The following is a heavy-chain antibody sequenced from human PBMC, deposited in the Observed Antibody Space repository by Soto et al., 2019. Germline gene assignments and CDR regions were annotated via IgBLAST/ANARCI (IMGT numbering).Heavy chain of an antibody. CDR3: ARALYYYDSSGYGP. CDR1: GGSFSGYY. V-gene: IGHV4-34*01. D-gene: IGHD3-22*01. Sequence: ETLSLTCAVYGGSFSGYYWSWIRQPPGKGLEWIGEINHSGSTNYNPSLKSRVTISVDTSKNQFSLKLSSVTAADTAVYYCARALYYYDSSGYGPWGQGTMVSVSS. J-gene: IGHJ5*02. CDR2: INHSGST.